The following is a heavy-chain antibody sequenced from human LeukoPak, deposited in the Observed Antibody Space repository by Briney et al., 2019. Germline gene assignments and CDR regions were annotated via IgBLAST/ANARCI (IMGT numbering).Heavy chain of an antibody. V-gene: IGHV1-46*01. Sequence: ASVKVSCKASGYTFTSNYIHWVRQAPGQGLEWMGIINPNGGSTNYAQKFQGRVTMTRDMSTSTVYMELSSLRSEDTAVCYCARGIYISPRSAFDIWGQGTMVTVSS. CDR2: INPNGGST. J-gene: IGHJ3*02. D-gene: IGHD3-3*02. CDR3: ARGIYISPRSAFDI. CDR1: GYTFTSNY.